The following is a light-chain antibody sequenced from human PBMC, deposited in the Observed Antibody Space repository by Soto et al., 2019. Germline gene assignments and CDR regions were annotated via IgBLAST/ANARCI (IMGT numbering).Light chain of an antibody. CDR1: SSDVGGYNY. CDR2: EVS. Sequence: QSVLTQPPSASGSPGQSVTISCTGTSSDVGGYNYVSWYQHHPGKAPKLMIYEVSKRPSGVPDRFSGSKSGSAASLTVSGLQAEDEADYYCLSKTSTISYVFGTGTKVTVL. V-gene: IGLV2-8*01. CDR3: LSKTSTISYV. J-gene: IGLJ1*01.